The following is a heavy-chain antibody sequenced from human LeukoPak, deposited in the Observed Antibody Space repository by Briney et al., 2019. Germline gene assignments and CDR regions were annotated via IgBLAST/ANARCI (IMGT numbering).Heavy chain of an antibody. CDR2: IKTNETSI. Sequence: PGGSLRLSCAASGFTFSSFWMHWVRQAPGEGLEWVSRIKTNETSITYADSVKGRFTISRDNAKNTLYLQMNSLRAEDTAVYYCAGSSSLHYWGQGTLVTVSS. V-gene: IGHV3-74*01. CDR3: AGSSSLHY. D-gene: IGHD6-6*01. J-gene: IGHJ4*02. CDR1: GFTFSSFW.